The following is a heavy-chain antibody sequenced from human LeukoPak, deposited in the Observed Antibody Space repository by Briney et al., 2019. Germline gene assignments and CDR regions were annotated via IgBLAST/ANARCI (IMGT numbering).Heavy chain of an antibody. D-gene: IGHD3-10*01. CDR2: ISAYNGNT. Sequence: GASVKVSCKASGYTFTIYGISWVRQAPGQGLEWMGWISAYNGNTNYAQKLQGRVTMTTDTSTSTAYMELRSLRSDDTAVYYCARVTMVRETNWFDPWGQGTLVTVSS. CDR1: GYTFTIYG. CDR3: ARVTMVRETNWFDP. J-gene: IGHJ5*02. V-gene: IGHV1-18*01.